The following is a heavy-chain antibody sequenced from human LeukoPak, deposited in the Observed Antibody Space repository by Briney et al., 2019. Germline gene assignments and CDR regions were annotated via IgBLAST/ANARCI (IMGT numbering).Heavy chain of an antibody. J-gene: IGHJ4*02. Sequence: WINPNSGGTNYAQKFQGRVTMTRDTSISTAYMELSRLRSDDTAVYYCARGAATNPFTAEDYWGQGTLVTVSS. CDR3: ARGAATNPFTAEDY. V-gene: IGHV1-2*02. D-gene: IGHD5-24*01. CDR2: INPNSGGT.